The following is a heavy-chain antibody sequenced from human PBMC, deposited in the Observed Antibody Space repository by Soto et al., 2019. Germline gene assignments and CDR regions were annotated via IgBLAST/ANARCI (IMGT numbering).Heavy chain of an antibody. J-gene: IGHJ4*02. CDR3: ARGRSAGNRGRFDY. V-gene: IGHV4-59*01. Sequence: PSETLSLTCTVSGGSISSYYWSWIRQPPGKGLEWIGYIYYSGSTNYNPSLKSRVTISVDTSKNQFSLKLSSVTAADTAVYYCARGRSAGNRGRFDYWGQGTLVTVSS. CDR1: GGSISSYY. CDR2: IYYSGST. D-gene: IGHD6-13*01.